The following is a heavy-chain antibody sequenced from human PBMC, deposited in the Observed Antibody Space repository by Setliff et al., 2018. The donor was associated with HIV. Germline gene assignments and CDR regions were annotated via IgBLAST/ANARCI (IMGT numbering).Heavy chain of an antibody. Sequence: ASVKVSCKASGYSFTSYGFTWVRQAPGQGLEWMGWISAHNGHTEYAQKFQDRVTMSTDTSTTTAFMELRSLISDDTAVYYCALASIVSTARWNHWGRGTLVTVSS. CDR1: GYSFTSYG. CDR2: ISAHNGHT. V-gene: IGHV1-18*01. D-gene: IGHD1-26*01. J-gene: IGHJ5*02. CDR3: ALASIVSTARWNH.